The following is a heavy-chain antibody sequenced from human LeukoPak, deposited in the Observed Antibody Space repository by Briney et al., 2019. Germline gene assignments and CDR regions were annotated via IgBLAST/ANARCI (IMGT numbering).Heavy chain of an antibody. V-gene: IGHV3-21*01. J-gene: IGHJ5*02. CDR3: ARRRLLWFGEFTSRVNWFDP. CDR2: ISSSSSYI. D-gene: IGHD3-10*01. CDR1: GFTFSSYS. Sequence: GGSLRLSCAASGFTFSSYSMNWVRQAPGKGLEWVSSISSSSSYIYYADSVKGRFTISRDNAKNSLYLQMNSLRAEDTAVYYCARRRLLWFGEFTSRVNWFDPWGQGTLVTVSS.